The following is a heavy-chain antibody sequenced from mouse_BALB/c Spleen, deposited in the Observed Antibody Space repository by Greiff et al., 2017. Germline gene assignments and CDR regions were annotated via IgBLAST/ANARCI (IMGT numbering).Heavy chain of an antibody. CDR2: ISSGGST. CDR1: GFTFSSYA. CDR3: ARDGSSPHWYFDV. V-gene: IGHV5-6-5*01. Sequence: EVQLVESGGGLVKPGGSLKLSCAASGFTFSSYAMSWVRQTPEKRLEWVASISSGGSTYYPDSVKGRFTISRDNARNILYLQMSSLRSEDTAMYYCARDGSSPHWYFDVWGAGTTVTVSS. J-gene: IGHJ1*01. D-gene: IGHD1-1*01.